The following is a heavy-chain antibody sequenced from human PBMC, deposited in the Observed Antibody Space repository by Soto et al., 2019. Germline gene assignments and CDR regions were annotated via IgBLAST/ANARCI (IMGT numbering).Heavy chain of an antibody. Sequence: QVQLVQSGAEVKKPGSSVKVSCKASGATFRSYAVNWVRQAPGQGLEWMGGYIHMFGTTNYAQKFQGRVTITADESTSTAYMELSSLRSEDTAVYFCARGSTMDVWGQGTTVTVSS. CDR1: GATFRSYA. CDR3: ARGSTMDV. V-gene: IGHV1-69*12. J-gene: IGHJ6*02. CDR2: YIHMFGTT.